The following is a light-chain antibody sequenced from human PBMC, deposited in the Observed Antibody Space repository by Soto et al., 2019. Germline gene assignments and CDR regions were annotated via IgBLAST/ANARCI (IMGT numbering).Light chain of an antibody. J-gene: IGLJ1*01. CDR3: CSFAGSSTFV. Sequence: QSALTQPASVSGSPGQSITISCTGTYSDVGTYNLVSWYQQHPGEAPKLIIYAGSKRPSGVSDRFSGSKSGKTASLTISGLQTEDEADYYCCSFAGSSTFVFGTGTKLTVL. CDR2: AGS. V-gene: IGLV2-23*01. CDR1: YSDVGTYNL.